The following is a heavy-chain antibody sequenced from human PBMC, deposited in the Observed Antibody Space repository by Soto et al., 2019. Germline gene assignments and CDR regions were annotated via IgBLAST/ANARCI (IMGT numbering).Heavy chain of an antibody. CDR1: GLSLNNGRLG. V-gene: IGHV2-26*01. Sequence: QVTLKKSGPVLVKPTEPLTLTCTVSGLSLNNGRLGVSWIRQPPGKSLEWLAHIFSNDDKSYSTSLKSRLTIYKDTSRSQVVITMTNMDPVDSATYSCALIKDCSRTDCFLASFDPWGQGTLVTVSS. CDR3: ALIKDCSRTDCFLASFDP. D-gene: IGHD2-2*01. J-gene: IGHJ5*02. CDR2: IFSNDDK.